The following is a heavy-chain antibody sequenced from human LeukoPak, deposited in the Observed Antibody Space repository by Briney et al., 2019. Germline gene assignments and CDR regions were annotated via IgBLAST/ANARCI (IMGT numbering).Heavy chain of an antibody. D-gene: IGHD3-3*01. J-gene: IGHJ4*02. V-gene: IGHV3-30-3*01. CDR2: ISYDGSNK. CDR1: GFTSSSYA. Sequence: PGGSLRLSCAASGFTSSSYAMHWVRQAPGKGLEWVAVISYDGSNKYYADSVKGRFTISRDNSKNTLYLQMNSLRAEDTAVYYCARGPITIFGDYWGQGTLVTVSS. CDR3: ARGPITIFGDY.